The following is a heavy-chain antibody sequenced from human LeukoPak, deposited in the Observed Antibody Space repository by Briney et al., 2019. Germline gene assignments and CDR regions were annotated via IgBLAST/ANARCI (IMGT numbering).Heavy chain of an antibody. J-gene: IGHJ4*02. Sequence: GGSLRLSCAASEFTFRSYAMSWVRQAPGKGLEWVSAISGSGATTYSADSVKGRFTISRDNSKNTLYLQMNSLRAEDTAVYYCAYGDYPRGYFDYWGQGTLVTVSS. CDR1: EFTFRSYA. V-gene: IGHV3-23*01. CDR2: ISGSGATT. CDR3: AYGDYPRGYFDY. D-gene: IGHD4-17*01.